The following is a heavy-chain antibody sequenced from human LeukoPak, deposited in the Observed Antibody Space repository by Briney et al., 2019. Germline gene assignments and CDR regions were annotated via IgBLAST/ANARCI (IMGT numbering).Heavy chain of an antibody. CDR2: IRQDGDDK. V-gene: IGHV3-7*01. Sequence: RPGGSLRLSCAASGFTFTTYWMTWVRQAPGKGLEWVANIRQDGDDKFYVDSVKGRFTIARDNAKNSLHLQMSSLRGEDTAVYYCAKDNSSSWYPLREHFLHWGQGTLVTVSS. CDR3: AKDNSSSWYPLREHFLH. D-gene: IGHD6-13*01. CDR1: GFTFTTYW. J-gene: IGHJ1*01.